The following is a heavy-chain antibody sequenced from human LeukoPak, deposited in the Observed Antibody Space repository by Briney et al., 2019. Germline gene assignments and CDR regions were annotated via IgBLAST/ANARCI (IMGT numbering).Heavy chain of an antibody. CDR3: TRDRRGRFVY. Sequence: ASVKVSCKASGYTFTTFGISWVRQAPGQGLEWVGWISANTGYTNYAQSLQGRVTMTTDTSTSTAYMELRSLISDDTAVYYCTRDRRGRFVYWGQGTLVTVSS. D-gene: IGHD3-16*01. CDR2: ISANTGYT. V-gene: IGHV1-18*01. J-gene: IGHJ4*02. CDR1: GYTFTTFG.